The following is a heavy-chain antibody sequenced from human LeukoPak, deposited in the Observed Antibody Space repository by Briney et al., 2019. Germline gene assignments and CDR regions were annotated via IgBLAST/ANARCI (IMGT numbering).Heavy chain of an antibody. V-gene: IGHV3-23*01. D-gene: IGHD1-26*01. CDR2: ISGSGGST. Sequence: PGGSLRLSCAASGFTFSSYAMSWVRQAPGKGLEWVSAISGSGGSTYYADSVKDRFTISRVNSKNTLYLQMNSLRAEDTAVYYCAKDLTSYAYFDYWGQGTLVTVSS. CDR1: GFTFSSYA. CDR3: AKDLTSYAYFDY. J-gene: IGHJ4*02.